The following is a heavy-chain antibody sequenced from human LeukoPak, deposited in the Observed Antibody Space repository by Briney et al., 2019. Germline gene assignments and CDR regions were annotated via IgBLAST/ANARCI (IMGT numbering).Heavy chain of an antibody. CDR3: TRHEYYYDSSGDKADYYYYYMDV. Sequence: PGGSLRLSCAASGFTFSGSAMHWVRQASGKGLEWVGRIRSKANSYATAYAASVKGRFTISRDDSKNTAYLQMNSLKTEDTAVYYCTRHEYYYDSSGDKADYYYYYMDVWGKGTTVTVSS. CDR1: GFTFSGSA. D-gene: IGHD3-22*01. CDR2: IRSKANSYAT. J-gene: IGHJ6*03. V-gene: IGHV3-73*01.